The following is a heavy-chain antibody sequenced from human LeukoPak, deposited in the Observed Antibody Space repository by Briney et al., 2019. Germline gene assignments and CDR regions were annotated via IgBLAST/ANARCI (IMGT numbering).Heavy chain of an antibody. CDR2: ISAYNGNT. CDR1: GHTFTSYG. Sequence: ASVKVSCKASGHTFTSYGISWVRQALGQGLEWMGWISAYNGNTNYAQKLQGRVTMTTDTSTSTAYMDLRSLRSDDTAVFYCARVAPHRRLTSGWYYFDYWGQGTLVTVSS. CDR3: ARVAPHRRLTSGWYYFDY. J-gene: IGHJ4*02. D-gene: IGHD6-19*01. V-gene: IGHV1-18*01.